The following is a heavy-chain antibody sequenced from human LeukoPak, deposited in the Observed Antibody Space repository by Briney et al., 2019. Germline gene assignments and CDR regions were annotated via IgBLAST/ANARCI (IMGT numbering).Heavy chain of an antibody. V-gene: IGHV3-30*02. J-gene: IGHJ4*02. CDR2: IRYDGSNK. CDR1: GFTFSSYG. D-gene: IGHD3-10*01. Sequence: PGGSLRLSCAASGFTFSSYGMHWVRQAPGKGLEWVAFIRYDGSNKYYADSVKGRFTISRDNSKNTLYLQMNSLRAEDTAVYYCAKDQKVRITMVRGVIAAAAFDYWGQGTLVTVSS. CDR3: AKDQKVRITMVRGVIAAAAFDY.